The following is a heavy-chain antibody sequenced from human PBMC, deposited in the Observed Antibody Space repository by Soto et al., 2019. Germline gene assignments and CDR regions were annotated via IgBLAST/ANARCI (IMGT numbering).Heavy chain of an antibody. D-gene: IGHD3-16*02. CDR1: GSTFSKYA. CDR3: ARDSHDYIWGSYRNGMDV. J-gene: IGHJ6*02. V-gene: IGHV1-69*01. CDR2: LIPILGTP. Sequence: QVQLVQSGAEVKKPGSSVKVSCKASGSTFSKYAISWVRQAPGQGLEWMGGLIPILGTPKYAQKFQGRVTITADESTRPAYLELSSVTFEDTAVYYCARDSHDYIWGSYRNGMDVWGQGTTVSVSS.